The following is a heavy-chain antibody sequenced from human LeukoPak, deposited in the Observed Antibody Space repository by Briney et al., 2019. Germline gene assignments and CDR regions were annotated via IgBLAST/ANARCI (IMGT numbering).Heavy chain of an antibody. CDR1: GFTFSSYG. V-gene: IGHV3-30*02. D-gene: IGHD5-24*01. Sequence: GGSLRLSCAASGFTFSSYGMHWVRQAPGKGLEWVAFIRYDGSNKYYADSVKGRFTISRDNSKNTLYLQMNSLRAEDTAVYYCAKERRWLQPPSHWGQGTLVTVSS. CDR2: IRYDGSNK. J-gene: IGHJ4*02. CDR3: AKERRWLQPPSH.